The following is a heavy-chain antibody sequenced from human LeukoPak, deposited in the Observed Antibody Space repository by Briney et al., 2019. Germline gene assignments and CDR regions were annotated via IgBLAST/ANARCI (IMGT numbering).Heavy chain of an antibody. D-gene: IGHD3-16*01. J-gene: IGHJ4*02. CDR1: GFTFSTSA. Sequence: PGGSLRLSCGASGFTFSTSAMNWVRQAPGKGLEWVSYIRGSSSTIYYADSVKGRFTISRENAKNSLFLQMNSLRAEDTAVYYCARGNWGSGDYFDYWGQGTLVTVSS. CDR3: ARGNWGSGDYFDY. CDR2: IRGSSSTI. V-gene: IGHV3-48*04.